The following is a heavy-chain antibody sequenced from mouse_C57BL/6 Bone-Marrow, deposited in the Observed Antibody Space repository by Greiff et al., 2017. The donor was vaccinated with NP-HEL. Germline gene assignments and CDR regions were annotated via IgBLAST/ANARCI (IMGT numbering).Heavy chain of an antibody. CDR1: GYTFTPYW. CDR2: IDPSDSYT. Sequence: VQLQQPGAELVKPGASVKLSCKASGYTFTPYWMQWVKQRPGQGLEWIGEIDPSDSYTNSNKKFKGKATLTVDTSSSTAYMQLSSLTSEDSAVYYCARKAYYGRSYEFAYWGQGTLVTVSA. D-gene: IGHD1-1*01. V-gene: IGHV1-50*01. J-gene: IGHJ3*01. CDR3: ARKAYYGRSYEFAY.